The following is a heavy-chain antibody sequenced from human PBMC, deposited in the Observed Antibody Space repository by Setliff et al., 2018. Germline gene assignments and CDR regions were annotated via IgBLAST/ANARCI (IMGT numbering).Heavy chain of an antibody. V-gene: IGHV5-51*01. D-gene: IGHD6-19*01. CDR2: IYPDDSDT. Sequence: GESLKISCKGSGYNFASYWFACVRQMPGKGLEWMGIIYPDDSDTRYSTSFQGQVTISADKSISTAYLQWSSLKASDTVMYYCARQIGSSLSHFYYYMDVWGKGTTVTVSS. CDR3: ARQIGSSLSHFYYYMDV. J-gene: IGHJ6*03. CDR1: GYNFASYW.